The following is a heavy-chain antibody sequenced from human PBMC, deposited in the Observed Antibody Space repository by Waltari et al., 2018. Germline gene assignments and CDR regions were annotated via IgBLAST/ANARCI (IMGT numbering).Heavy chain of an antibody. J-gene: IGHJ4*02. D-gene: IGHD2-8*01. CDR2: INHSGST. CDR1: GGSFSGYY. V-gene: IGHV4-34*01. CDR3: ARHPMYASTWYEDY. Sequence: QVQLQQWGAGLLKPSETLSLSCSVYGGSFSGYYWSWIRQPPGKGLEWIGEINHSGSTKYNPPLMGRVTISVDTSKHQFSLKLTSVTAADTGVYYCARHPMYASTWYEDYWGQGALVTVSS.